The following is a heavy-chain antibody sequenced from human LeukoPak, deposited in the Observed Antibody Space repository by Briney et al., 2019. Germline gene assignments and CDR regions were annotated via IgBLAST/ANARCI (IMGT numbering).Heavy chain of an antibody. CDR2: IGYGGVL. Sequence: PGGSLRLSCAASGFTVSSNYMSWVRQSPGKGLEWIGSIGYGGVLNYIPSLKSRLTISADTSKNQYSLKLTSMTAADTAVYYCARDKGHFDVDLWGQGTLVTVSS. CDR1: GFTVSSNY. J-gene: IGHJ4*02. D-gene: IGHD3-9*01. V-gene: IGHV4-59*02. CDR3: ARDKGHFDVDL.